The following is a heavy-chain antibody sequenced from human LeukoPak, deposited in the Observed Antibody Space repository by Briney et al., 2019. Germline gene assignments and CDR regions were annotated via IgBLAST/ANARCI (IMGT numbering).Heavy chain of an antibody. CDR3: AEDGYGDHTVDY. Sequence: GGSLRLSCAASGFTFSSYGMHWVRQAPGKGLEWVAVISYDGSNKYYTDSVKGRFTISRDNSENTLYLRMNSLRAEDTAVYYCAEDGYGDHTVDYWGQGTLVTVSS. J-gene: IGHJ4*02. CDR2: ISYDGSNK. V-gene: IGHV3-30*18. CDR1: GFTFSSYG. D-gene: IGHD4-17*01.